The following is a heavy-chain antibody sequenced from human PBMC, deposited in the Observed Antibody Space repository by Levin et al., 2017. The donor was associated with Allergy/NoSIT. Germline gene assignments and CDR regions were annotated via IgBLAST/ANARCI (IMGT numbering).Heavy chain of an antibody. CDR1: GGSISSSSYY. D-gene: IGHD3-10*01. J-gene: IGHJ5*02. CDR3: AIPHYGSGRHPANWFDP. Sequence: SETLSLTCTVSGGSISSSSYYWGWIRQPPGKGLEWIGSIYYSGSTYYNPSLKSRVTISVDTSKNQFSLKLSSVTAADTAVYYCAIPHYGSGRHPANWFDPWGQGTLVTVSS. V-gene: IGHV4-39*01. CDR2: IYYSGST.